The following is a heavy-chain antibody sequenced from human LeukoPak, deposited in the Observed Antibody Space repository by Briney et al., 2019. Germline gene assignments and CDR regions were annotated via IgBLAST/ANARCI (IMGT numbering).Heavy chain of an antibody. CDR1: GGSFSGYY. Sequence: PSETLSLTCAVYGGSFSGYYWSWIRQPPGKGLEWIGEINHSGSTNYNPSLKSRVTISVDTSKNQFSLKLSSVTAADTAVYYCASSGGLTPGYFDYWGQGTLVTVSS. V-gene: IGHV4-34*01. CDR3: ASSGGLTPGYFDY. J-gene: IGHJ4*02. D-gene: IGHD3-10*01. CDR2: INHSGST.